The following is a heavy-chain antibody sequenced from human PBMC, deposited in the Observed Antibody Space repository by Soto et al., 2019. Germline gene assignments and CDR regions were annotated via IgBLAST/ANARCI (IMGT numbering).Heavy chain of an antibody. D-gene: IGHD2-15*01. CDR3: ARVLSGGNPAVPFDF. Sequence: GGSLRLSCTASGFTFGDYAMSWIRQAPGKGLEWVGFIRSKEYGGTTEYAASVKGRFTFSRDDSKTIAYLQMNSLKTEDTAVYHCARVLSGGNPAVPFDFWGQGTLVTVSS. V-gene: IGHV3-49*03. J-gene: IGHJ4*02. CDR2: IRSKEYGGTT. CDR1: GFTFGDYA.